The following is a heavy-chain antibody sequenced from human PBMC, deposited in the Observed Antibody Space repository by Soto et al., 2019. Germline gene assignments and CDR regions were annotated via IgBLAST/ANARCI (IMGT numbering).Heavy chain of an antibody. CDR1: GGIFTNNA. CDR2: VFPLFDTA. CDR3: ATGGHNDGYNFSHGMDV. V-gene: IGHV1-69*01. D-gene: IGHD2-8*02. J-gene: IGHJ6*02. Sequence: QVQVVQSGAEVKKPGSSVKVSCKVSGGIFTNNAISWVRQAPGQGLEWLGGVFPLFDTAYYAQIFRGRLRISADAARTTAYMELSGLTSADTAVYFCATGGHNDGYNFSHGMDVWGQGTTVTVS.